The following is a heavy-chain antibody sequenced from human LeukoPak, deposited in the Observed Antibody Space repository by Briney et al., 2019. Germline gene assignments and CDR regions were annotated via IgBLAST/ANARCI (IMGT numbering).Heavy chain of an antibody. D-gene: IGHD2-2*01. CDR1: GFTFGDYA. CDR2: ISSNSAYI. V-gene: IGHV3-21*01. Sequence: PGGSLRLSCAASGFTFGDYAMDWVRQAPGKGLEWVSAISSNSAYIYYADSVKGRFTISRDNAKNSVSLQMNSLRAEDTAVYYCARIFRYQMVDYYALDVWGQGTTVTVSS. J-gene: IGHJ6*02. CDR3: ARIFRYQMVDYYALDV.